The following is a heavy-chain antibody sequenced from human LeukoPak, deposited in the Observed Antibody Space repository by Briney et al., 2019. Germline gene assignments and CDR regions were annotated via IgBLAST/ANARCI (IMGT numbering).Heavy chain of an antibody. CDR3: ARAGVGATFFYFDY. D-gene: IGHD1-26*01. J-gene: IGHJ4*02. CDR2: IYSGGRT. V-gene: IGHV3-53*01. Sequence: GGSLRLSCAASGFPDSSNFMTWARQAPGKGLEWVSVIYSGGRTNYADSVKGRFTISTDNSQNTLYLQMNSLRAEDTAVYYCARAGVGATFFYFDYWGQGTLVTVSS. CDR1: GFPDSSNF.